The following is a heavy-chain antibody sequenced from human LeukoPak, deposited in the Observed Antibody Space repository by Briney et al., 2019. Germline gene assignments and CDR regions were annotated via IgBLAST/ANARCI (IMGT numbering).Heavy chain of an antibody. CDR3: ARDLGSRDGYNPPNLFDN. V-gene: IGHV1-69*13. CDR1: GGTFRSYA. J-gene: IGHJ4*02. Sequence: SVKVSCKASGGTFRSYAISWVRQAPGQRPEWMGGIIPIFGTTNYAQKFQGRVTITADESTSTAYMELSSLRSEDTAVYYCARDLGSRDGYNPPNLFDNWGQGTLVTVSS. D-gene: IGHD5-24*01. CDR2: IIPIFGTT.